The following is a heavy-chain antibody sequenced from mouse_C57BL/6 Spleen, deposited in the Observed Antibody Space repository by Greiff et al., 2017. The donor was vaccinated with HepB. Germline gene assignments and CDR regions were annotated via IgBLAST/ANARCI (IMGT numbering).Heavy chain of an antibody. Sequence: QVQLQQPGAELVKPGDSVKLSCKASGYTFTSYWMHWVKQRPGQGLEWIGMIHPNSGSTNYNEKFKSKATLTVDKSSSTAYMQLSSLTSEDSAVYYCARSFYGSSYDYAMDYWGQGTSVTVSS. CDR2: IHPNSGST. V-gene: IGHV1-64*01. CDR1: GYTFTSYW. J-gene: IGHJ4*01. CDR3: ARSFYGSSYDYAMDY. D-gene: IGHD1-1*01.